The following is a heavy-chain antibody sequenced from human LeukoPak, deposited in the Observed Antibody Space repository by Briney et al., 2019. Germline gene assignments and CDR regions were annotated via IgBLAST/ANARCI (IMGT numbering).Heavy chain of an antibody. CDR2: INSDGSGT. CDR3: AREGGYCSGGCCRFFDY. D-gene: IGHD2-15*01. CDR1: GFTFSNYW. Sequence: GGSLRLSCAASGFTFSNYWMHWVRQAPGKGLEWVSRINSDGSGTSYADSVKGRFTISRDDAKNSLFLQMNSLRAEDTAVYYCAREGGYCSGGCCRFFDYWGQGTLVTVSS. J-gene: IGHJ4*02. V-gene: IGHV3-74*01.